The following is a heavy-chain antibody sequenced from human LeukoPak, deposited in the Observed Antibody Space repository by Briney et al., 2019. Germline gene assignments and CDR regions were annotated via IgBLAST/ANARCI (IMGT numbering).Heavy chain of an antibody. CDR3: VAIAVAGQFY. CDR1: GFAFSGYG. Sequence: GGSLRLSCAASGFAFSGYGMHWVRQAPGKGLEWVTYIAYDGSDKFYADFVRGRFTISRDNSKNTLYVQMNSLRVEDTAMYYCVAIAVAGQFYWGQGTLVTVSS. J-gene: IGHJ4*02. D-gene: IGHD6-19*01. CDR2: IAYDGSDK. V-gene: IGHV3-30*02.